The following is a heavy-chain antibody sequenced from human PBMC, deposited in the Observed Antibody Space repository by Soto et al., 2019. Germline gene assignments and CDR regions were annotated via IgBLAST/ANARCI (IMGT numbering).Heavy chain of an antibody. V-gene: IGHV5-10-1*01. CDR1: GYSFTSYW. Sequence: GESLKISCKGSGYSFTSYWISWVRQMPGKGLEWMGRIDPSDSYTNYSPSFQGHVTISADKSISTAYLQWSSLKASDTAMYYCARGSWQQLVRNDYYYGMDVWGQGTTVTVSS. CDR3: ARGSWQQLVRNDYYYGMDV. CDR2: IDPSDSYT. D-gene: IGHD6-13*01. J-gene: IGHJ6*02.